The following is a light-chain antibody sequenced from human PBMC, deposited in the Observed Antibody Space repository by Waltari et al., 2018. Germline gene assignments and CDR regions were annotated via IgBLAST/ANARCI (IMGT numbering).Light chain of an antibody. CDR2: DVS. J-gene: IGLJ1*01. CDR1: GSDVGGYNY. Sequence: QSALAQPASVSGSPGPSVTISCTGTGSDVGGYNYVSLYQQHPGKVPKIIIYDVSVRPSGISSRFSGSKSGNTASLTISGLQAEDEADYYCGSYSGTTTYVFGTGTYVTVL. CDR3: GSYSGTTTYV. V-gene: IGLV2-14*03.